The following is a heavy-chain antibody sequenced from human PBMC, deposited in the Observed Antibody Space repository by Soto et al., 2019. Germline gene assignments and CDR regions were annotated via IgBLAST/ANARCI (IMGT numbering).Heavy chain of an antibody. Sequence: PGGSLRLSCAASGFTFSSYSMNWVRQAPGKGLEWVSYISSSSSTIYYADSVKGRFTISRDNAKNSLYLQMNSLRAEDTAVYYCARDGRVPAWEDIVVVPALPYYTDVWGKGTTVTVSS. CDR3: ARDGRVPAWEDIVVVPALPYYTDV. V-gene: IGHV3-48*01. J-gene: IGHJ6*03. CDR1: GFTFSSYS. D-gene: IGHD2-2*01. CDR2: ISSSSSTI.